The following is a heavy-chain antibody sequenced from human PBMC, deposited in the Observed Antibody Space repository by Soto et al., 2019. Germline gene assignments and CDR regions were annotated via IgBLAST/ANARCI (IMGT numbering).Heavy chain of an antibody. CDR1: GASVSSGSSY. J-gene: IGHJ4*02. Sequence: SETLSLTCSVSGASVSSGSSYWSWIRQPPGKGLEWIGYFYYSGSTNYNPSLQSRVTISVDTSKNQFSLKLSSVTAADTAVYYCARELGIGTTRKFDYWGQGMLVTV. CDR2: FYYSGST. V-gene: IGHV4-61*01. D-gene: IGHD1-7*01. CDR3: ARELGIGTTRKFDY.